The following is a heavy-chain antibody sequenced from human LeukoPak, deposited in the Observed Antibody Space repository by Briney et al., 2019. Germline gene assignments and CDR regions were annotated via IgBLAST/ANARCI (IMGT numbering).Heavy chain of an antibody. CDR3: ATSFGAGTRSGAFDI. Sequence: GESLKISCKGSGYSFTSYWIGWVREMPGKGLEWRGIIYPGDSDTKYSPPFQREFTIPADKPISTPFLQWSSLNAPDTPRYYFATSFGAGTRSGAFDIWGHRTMVTVSS. J-gene: IGHJ3*02. V-gene: IGHV5-51*01. D-gene: IGHD3-10*01. CDR2: IYPGDSDT. CDR1: GYSFTSYW.